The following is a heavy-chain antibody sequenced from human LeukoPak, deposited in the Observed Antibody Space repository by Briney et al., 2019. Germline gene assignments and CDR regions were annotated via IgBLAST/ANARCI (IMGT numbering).Heavy chain of an antibody. V-gene: IGHV4-59*01. D-gene: IGHD6-19*01. CDR3: ARGGSADPYNWFDP. CDR2: IYYSGST. Sequence: ASETLSLTCTVSGGSISSYYWSWIRQPPGKGLEWIGYIYYSGSTNYNPSPKSRVTISVDTSKNQFSLKLSSVTAADTAVYYCARGGSADPYNWFDPWGQGTLVTVSS. CDR1: GGSISSYY. J-gene: IGHJ5*02.